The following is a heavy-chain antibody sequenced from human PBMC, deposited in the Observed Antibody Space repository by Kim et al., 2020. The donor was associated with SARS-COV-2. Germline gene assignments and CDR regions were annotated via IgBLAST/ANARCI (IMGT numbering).Heavy chain of an antibody. J-gene: IGHJ4*02. CDR1: GFTFNTYG. CDR3: ARSFSGSYFGYDY. CDR2: ISYDGNNE. D-gene: IGHD1-26*01. V-gene: IGHV3-30*03. Sequence: GGSLRLSCAASGFTFNTYGMHWVRQAPGKGLEWVAVISYDGNNEYYADSVKGQFTISRDNSKNTLYLQMNSLRIEDTAVYYCARSFSGSYFGYDYWGQGTLVTVSS.